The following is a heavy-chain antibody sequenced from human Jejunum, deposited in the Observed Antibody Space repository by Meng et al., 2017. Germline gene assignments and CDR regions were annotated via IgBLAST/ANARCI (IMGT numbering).Heavy chain of an antibody. CDR3: ARAPTYYTSVSYFYNFDY. J-gene: IGHJ4*02. D-gene: IGHD3-10*01. Sequence: SETLSLTFSVSGYSISSGYYWGWIRQHPGKGLEWIASMHQSGITFHNPSLKSPVTISVDTSKNHFSLKLTSVTAADTAVYYCARAPTYYTSVSYFYNFDYWGQGTLVTVSS. CDR2: MHQSGIT. V-gene: IGHV4-38-2*02. CDR1: GYSISSGYY.